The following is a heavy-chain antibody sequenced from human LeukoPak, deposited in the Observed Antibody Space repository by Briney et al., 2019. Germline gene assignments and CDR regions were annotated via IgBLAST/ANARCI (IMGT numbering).Heavy chain of an antibody. Sequence: GGSLRLSCAASGFTFSSYAMSWVRQAPGKGLEWVSAISGSGGSTYYADSVKGRFTISRDNSKNTLYLQMNSLRAEDTAVYYCATYGGNSPDWYFDLWGRGTLVTVSS. CDR1: GFTFSSYA. D-gene: IGHD4-23*01. CDR3: ATYGGNSPDWYFDL. V-gene: IGHV3-23*01. J-gene: IGHJ2*01. CDR2: ISGSGGST.